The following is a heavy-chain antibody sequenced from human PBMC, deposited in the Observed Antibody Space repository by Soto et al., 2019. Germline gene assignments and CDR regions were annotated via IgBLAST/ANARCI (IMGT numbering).Heavy chain of an antibody. CDR3: ASPYCTNGVCSELEPYYYYMDV. V-gene: IGHV4-39*01. J-gene: IGHJ6*03. Sequence: SETLSLTCTVSGGSISSSSYYWGWIRQPPGKGLEWIGSIYYSGSTYYNPSLKSRVTISVDTSKNQFSLKLSSVTAADTAVYYCASPYCTNGVCSELEPYYYYMDVWGKGTTVTVSS. D-gene: IGHD2-8*01. CDR1: GGSISSSSYY. CDR2: IYYSGST.